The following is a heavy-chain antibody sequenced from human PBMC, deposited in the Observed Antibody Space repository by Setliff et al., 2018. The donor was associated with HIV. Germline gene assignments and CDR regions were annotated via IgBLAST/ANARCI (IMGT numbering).Heavy chain of an antibody. CDR3: ARAGGLRMDRGVVSDY. CDR2: ISTYNGNT. D-gene: IGHD3-10*01. J-gene: IGHJ4*02. CDR1: GYTFISYG. Sequence: ASVKVSCKTSGYTFISYGVTWVRQVPGQGLEWVGWISTYNGNTNYAQKFQGRVTMTTDTSTSAAYMELSSLRSEDTAVYYCARAGGLRMDRGVVSDYWGQGTLVTVSS. V-gene: IGHV1-18*01.